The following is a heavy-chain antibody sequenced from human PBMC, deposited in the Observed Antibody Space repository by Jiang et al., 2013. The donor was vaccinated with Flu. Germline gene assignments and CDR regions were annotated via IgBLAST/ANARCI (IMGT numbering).Heavy chain of an antibody. D-gene: IGHD5-12*01. CDR3: ARDWATHYYFDY. Sequence: GRGLEWVANIKQDGSEKYYVDSVKGRFTISRDNAKNSLYLQMNSLRAEDTAVYYCARDWATHYYFDYWGQGTLVTVSS. J-gene: IGHJ4*02. CDR2: IKQDGSEK. V-gene: IGHV3-7*01.